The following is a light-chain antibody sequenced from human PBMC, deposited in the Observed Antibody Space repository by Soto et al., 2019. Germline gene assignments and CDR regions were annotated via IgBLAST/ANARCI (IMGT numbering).Light chain of an antibody. V-gene: IGKV3-11*01. CDR2: DAS. CDR1: QSVSLS. CDR3: QESTSWPPWT. J-gene: IGKJ1*01. Sequence: EIVLTESPGTLSLSPGERATLSSRASQSVSLSLAWYQQKPGQAPRLLIYDASKRASGIPARFSGSGSGTDFTLTIRSLEPEDLAVYYCQESTSWPPWTFGQGSKVDIK.